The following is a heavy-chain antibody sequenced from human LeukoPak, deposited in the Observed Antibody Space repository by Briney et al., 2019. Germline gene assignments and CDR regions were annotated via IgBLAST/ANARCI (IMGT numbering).Heavy chain of an antibody. V-gene: IGHV4-39*07. D-gene: IGHD6-19*01. CDR3: ARVATPDVSSPLDF. Sequence: SETLSLTCTVSGASVSASGYFWGWIRQPPGKGLEWIGTLHYSGSTYYNTSLRSRVTISVDTSQNLFSLKLTSVTAADTAVYFCARVATPDVSSPLDFWGQGILVTVSS. CDR1: GASVSASGYF. J-gene: IGHJ4*02. CDR2: LHYSGST.